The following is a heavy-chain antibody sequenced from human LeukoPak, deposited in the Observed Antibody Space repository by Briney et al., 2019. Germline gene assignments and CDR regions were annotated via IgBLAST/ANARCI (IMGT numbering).Heavy chain of an antibody. V-gene: IGHV1-18*01. D-gene: IGHD4-23*01. Sequence: ASVKVSCKASGYTFTSYGISWVRQAPGQGLEWMGWISAYNGNTNYAQKLQGRVTMTTDTFTSTAYMELRSLRSDDTAVYYCARTVTVVTPAYNWFDPWGQGTLVTVSS. CDR1: GYTFTSYG. J-gene: IGHJ5*02. CDR2: ISAYNGNT. CDR3: ARTVTVVTPAYNWFDP.